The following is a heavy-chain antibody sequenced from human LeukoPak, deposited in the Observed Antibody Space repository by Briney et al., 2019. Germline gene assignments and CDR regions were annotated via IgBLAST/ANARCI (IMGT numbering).Heavy chain of an antibody. J-gene: IGHJ4*02. CDR2: ISSSSSFI. D-gene: IGHD3-9*01. CDR3: ARDATSREIRYFGWFNDY. CDR1: GFTFSSYS. V-gene: IGHV3-21*01. Sequence: GGSLRLSCAASGFTFSSYSMNWVRQAPGKGLEWVSSISSSSSFIYYADSVKGRFTISRDNAKNSLYLQMNSLRAEDTAVYYCARDATSREIRYFGWFNDYWGQGTLVTVSS.